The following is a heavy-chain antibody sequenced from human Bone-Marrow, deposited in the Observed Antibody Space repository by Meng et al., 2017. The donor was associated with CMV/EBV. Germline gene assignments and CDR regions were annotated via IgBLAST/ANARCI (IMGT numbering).Heavy chain of an antibody. CDR3: AKDIGRATVTLHYYYYGMDV. J-gene: IGHJ6*02. V-gene: IGHV3-21*04. CDR1: GFTFSSYS. CDR2: ISGTSSYI. D-gene: IGHD4-11*01. Sequence: GESLKISCAASGFTFSSYSMNWVRQAPGKGLEWVSSISGTSSYIYYADSVKGRFTISRDNAKNSLYLQMNSLRAEDTALYYCAKDIGRATVTLHYYYYGMDVWGQGTTVTVSS.